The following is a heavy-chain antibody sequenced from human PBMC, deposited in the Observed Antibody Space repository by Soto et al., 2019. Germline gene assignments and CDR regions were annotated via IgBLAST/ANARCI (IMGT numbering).Heavy chain of an antibody. CDR2: IIPIFGTA. V-gene: IGHV1-69*13. D-gene: IGHD4-4*01. CDR1: GYTFTSYG. Sequence: SVKVSCKASGYTFTSYGISWVRQAPGQGLEWMGGIIPIFGTANYAQKFQGRVTITADESTSTAYMELSSLRSEDTAVYYCATPGPTGYWGQGTLVTVSS. CDR3: ATPGPTGY. J-gene: IGHJ4*02.